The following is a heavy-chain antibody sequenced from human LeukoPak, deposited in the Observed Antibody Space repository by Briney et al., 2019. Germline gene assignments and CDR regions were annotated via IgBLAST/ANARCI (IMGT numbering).Heavy chain of an antibody. D-gene: IGHD3-9*01. CDR1: GFNFSSHW. CDR2: IISDETST. CDR3: ATGPSAGYSY. J-gene: IGHJ4*02. Sequence: PGGSLRLSCAASGFNFSSHWMQWVRQAPGKGLVWVSRIISDETSTTYADSVKGRFTICRDNAKNTLYLQMNSLRVEDTAVYYCATGPSAGYSYWGQGTLVTVSS. V-gene: IGHV3-74*01.